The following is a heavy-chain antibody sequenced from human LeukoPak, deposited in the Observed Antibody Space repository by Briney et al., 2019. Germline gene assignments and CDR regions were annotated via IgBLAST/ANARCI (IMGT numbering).Heavy chain of an antibody. V-gene: IGHV4-34*01. CDR2: INHSGSI. CDR3: ARGTYYYGSGRNHYMDV. CDR1: GGSFSGYS. D-gene: IGHD3-10*01. J-gene: IGHJ6*03. Sequence: PSETLSLTCAVYGGSFSGYSWSWVRQPPGKGLEWIGEINHSGSINSNPSLKSRVTISVDTSKNQFSLKLSSVTAADTAVYYCARGTYYYGSGRNHYMDVWGKGTTVTVSS.